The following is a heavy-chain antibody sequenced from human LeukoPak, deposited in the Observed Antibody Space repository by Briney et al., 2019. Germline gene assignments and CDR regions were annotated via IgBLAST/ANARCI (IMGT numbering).Heavy chain of an antibody. J-gene: IGHJ3*02. CDR2: INSDGSST. D-gene: IGHD1-20*01. Sequence: PGGSLRLSCAASGFTFSSYWMHWVRHAPGKGLVWVSRINSDGSSTSYADSVKGRFTISRDNAKNTLYLQMNSLRAEGTAVYYCARVRYNWNVYAFDIWGQGTMVTVSS. V-gene: IGHV3-74*01. CDR3: ARVRYNWNVYAFDI. CDR1: GFTFSSYW.